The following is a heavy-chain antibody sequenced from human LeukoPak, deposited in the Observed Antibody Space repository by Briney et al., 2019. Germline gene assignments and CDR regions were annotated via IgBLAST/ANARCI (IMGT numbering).Heavy chain of an antibody. CDR3: AKDTGRGGQWLEIDY. CDR2: ISNDGSNK. D-gene: IGHD6-19*01. CDR1: GFTFSSYG. V-gene: IGHV3-30*18. J-gene: IGHJ4*02. Sequence: GGSLRLSCAASGFTFSSYGMHWVRQAPGKGLEWVAVISNDGSNKYYADSVKGRFAISRDNSKNTLYLQMNSLRAEDTAVYYCAKDTGRGGQWLEIDYWGQGTLVTVSS.